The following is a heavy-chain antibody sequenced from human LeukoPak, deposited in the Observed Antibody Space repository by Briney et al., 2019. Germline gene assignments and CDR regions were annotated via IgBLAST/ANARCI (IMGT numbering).Heavy chain of an antibody. CDR2: INHSGST. Sequence: SETLSLPCAVYGGSLNGYYWSWIRRPPGKGLEWIGEINHSGSTNYNPSLKSRVTISVDTSKNQFSLKLSSVTAADTAVYYCARPTTVTTHYFQHWGQGTLVTVSS. CDR1: GGSLNGYY. V-gene: IGHV4-34*01. D-gene: IGHD4-17*01. CDR3: ARPTTVTTHYFQH. J-gene: IGHJ1*01.